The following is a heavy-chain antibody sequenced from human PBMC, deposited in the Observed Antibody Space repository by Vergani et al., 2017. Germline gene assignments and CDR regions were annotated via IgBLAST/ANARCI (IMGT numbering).Heavy chain of an antibody. J-gene: IGHJ4*02. V-gene: IGHV4-31*03. CDR2: IYYSGST. D-gene: IGHD2-2*01. CDR3: ARDREDCSSTSCYYYFDN. Sequence: QVQLQESGPGLVKPSQTLSLTCTVSGGSISSGGYYWTWIRQHPGKGLEWIGYIYYSGSTYYNPSIKSRVTISVDTSKNHFSLKMRTVTAADTAVYYCARDREDCSSTSCYYYFDNWGQGTPVTVSS. CDR1: GGSISSGGYY.